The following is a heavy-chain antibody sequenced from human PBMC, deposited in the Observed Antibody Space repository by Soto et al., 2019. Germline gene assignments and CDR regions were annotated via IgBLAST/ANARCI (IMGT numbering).Heavy chain of an antibody. J-gene: IGHJ4*02. Sequence: QVQLVESGGGVVQPGRSLRLSCAASGFTFSSYGMHWVRQAPGKGLEWVALIWYDGSNKYYADSVKGRFTISRDNSKNALYLQMNSLRAEETAVYYCARDYDSSGYPRYYFDYWGQGTLVTVSS. CDR3: ARDYDSSGYPRYYFDY. CDR1: GFTFSSYG. V-gene: IGHV3-33*01. CDR2: IWYDGSNK. D-gene: IGHD3-22*01.